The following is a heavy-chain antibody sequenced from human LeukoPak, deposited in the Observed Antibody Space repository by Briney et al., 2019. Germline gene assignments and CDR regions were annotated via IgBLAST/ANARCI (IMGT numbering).Heavy chain of an antibody. CDR1: GYSISSGYY. D-gene: IGHD3-3*01. Sequence: SETLSLTCAVSGYSISSGYYCGWIRQPPGKGLEWIGSIYHSGSTYYNPSLKSRVTISVDTSKNQFSLKLSSVTAADTAVYYCARREDFWSGSPWFDPWGQGTLVTVSS. CDR3: ARREDFWSGSPWFDP. J-gene: IGHJ5*02. CDR2: IYHSGST. V-gene: IGHV4-38-2*01.